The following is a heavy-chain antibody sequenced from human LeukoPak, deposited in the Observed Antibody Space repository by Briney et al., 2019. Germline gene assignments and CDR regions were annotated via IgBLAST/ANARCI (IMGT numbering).Heavy chain of an antibody. D-gene: IGHD3-10*01. CDR3: AKSFWWFGEFSPFDY. V-gene: IGHV3-21*01. CDR1: GFTFSSYT. CDR2: ISSSRSSI. J-gene: IGHJ4*02. Sequence: GGSLRLSCAASGFTFSSYTMNWVRQAPGKGLEWVSSISSSRSSIYYADSMKGRFTISRDNAKNSLYLQMNSLRAEDTAVYYCAKSFWWFGEFSPFDYWGQGTLVTVSS.